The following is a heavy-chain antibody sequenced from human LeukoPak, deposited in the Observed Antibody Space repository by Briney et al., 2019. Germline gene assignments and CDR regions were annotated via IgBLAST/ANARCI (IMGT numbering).Heavy chain of an antibody. CDR2: IIASGGTT. CDR3: ARGRSTSGRGAFDI. Sequence: ASVKVSCKASGYTFTSNYIHWVRQAPGQGLEWMGIIIASGGTTVYAQNVQGRVTMTRDTSTSTVYMELSSLRSEDTAVYYCARGRSTSGRGAFDIWGQGTMVTVSS. D-gene: IGHD2-8*01. V-gene: IGHV1-46*01. CDR1: GYTFTSNY. J-gene: IGHJ3*02.